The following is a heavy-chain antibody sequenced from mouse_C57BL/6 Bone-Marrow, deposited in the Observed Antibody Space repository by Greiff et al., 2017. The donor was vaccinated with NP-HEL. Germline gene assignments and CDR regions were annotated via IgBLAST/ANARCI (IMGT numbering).Heavy chain of an antibody. Sequence: EVKLQESEGGLVQPGSSMKLSCTASGFTFSDYYMAWVRQVPEKGLEWVANINYDGSSTYYLDSLKSRFIISRDNAKNILYLQMSSLKSEDTATYYCAREIYDGYYYAMDYWGQGTSVTVSS. CDR2: INYDGSST. CDR1: GFTFSDYY. J-gene: IGHJ4*01. CDR3: AREIYDGYYYAMDY. V-gene: IGHV5-16*01. D-gene: IGHD2-3*01.